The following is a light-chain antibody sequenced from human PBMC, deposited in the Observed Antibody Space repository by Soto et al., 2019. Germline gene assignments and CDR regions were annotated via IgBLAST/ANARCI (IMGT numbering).Light chain of an antibody. J-gene: IGKJ1*01. CDR3: QQYNNWLIT. V-gene: IGKV3-20*01. Sequence: EIVFTHSPGTLSFSPGERATLSCRASQSVSSTYLAWYQQKPGQAPGLLLYGASNRASGIPDRFAGSGSGTDFTLTISRLEPEDFAVYYCQQYNNWLITFGQGTKVDIK. CDR2: GAS. CDR1: QSVSSTY.